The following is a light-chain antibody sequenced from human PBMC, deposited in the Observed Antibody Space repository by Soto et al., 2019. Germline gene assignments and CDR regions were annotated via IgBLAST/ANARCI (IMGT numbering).Light chain of an antibody. V-gene: IGLV2-14*01. J-gene: IGLJ1*01. CDR2: EVV. Sequence: SCTGTRKDIGAYNYVSWYLQHPGKAPKLMIYEVVNRPSGISNRFSGSKSGNTASLTIAGVLADDEAYYSCCSYASVTREVFGTRNKDTVL. CDR3: CSYASVTREV. CDR1: RKDIGAYNY.